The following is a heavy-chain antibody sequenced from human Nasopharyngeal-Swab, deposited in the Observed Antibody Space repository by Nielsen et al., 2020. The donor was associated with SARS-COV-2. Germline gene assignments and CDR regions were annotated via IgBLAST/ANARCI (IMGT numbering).Heavy chain of an antibody. V-gene: IGHV3-74*01. J-gene: IGHJ6*02. Sequence: GESLKISCAASGFTFSSYWMHWVRQARGKRLVWVSRINSDGSSTSYEDSVKGRFTISRDNAKKTLYLQMNSLRAEDTAVYYCARGAVMSDSSEYYYYYYGMYVWGQGTTVTVSS. D-gene: IGHD3-22*01. CDR1: GFTFSSYW. CDR2: INSDGSST. CDR3: ARGAVMSDSSEYYYYYYGMYV.